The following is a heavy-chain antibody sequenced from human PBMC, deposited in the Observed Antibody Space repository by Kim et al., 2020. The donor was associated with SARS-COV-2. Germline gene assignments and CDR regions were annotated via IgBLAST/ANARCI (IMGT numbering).Heavy chain of an antibody. D-gene: IGHD6-13*01. CDR2: IDPSDSYT. V-gene: IGHV5-10-1*04. CDR1: GYSFTSYW. CDR3: ARHQGSSPTY. Sequence: GESLKISCKGSGYSFTSYWISWVRQMPGKGLEWMGRIDPSDSYTNYSPSFQGQVTISADKSISTAYLQWSSLKASDTAMYYCARHQGSSPTYWGQGTLVTVSS. J-gene: IGHJ4*02.